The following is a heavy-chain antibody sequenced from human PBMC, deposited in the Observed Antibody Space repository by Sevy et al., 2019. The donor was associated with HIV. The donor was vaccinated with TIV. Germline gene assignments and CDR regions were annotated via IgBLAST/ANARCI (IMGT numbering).Heavy chain of an antibody. Sequence: SETLSLTCGVHDGSFSGYYWNWIRQLPGKGLEWIGEINESGTTYYNPSLKSRVTISVDTSKKQFSLKLNSVTAADTAVYFCARSPPVVVVPGAPSWFDPWGQGTLVTVSS. CDR1: DGSFSGYY. J-gene: IGHJ5*02. V-gene: IGHV4-34*01. CDR3: ARSPPVVVVPGAPSWFDP. CDR2: INESGTT. D-gene: IGHD2-2*01.